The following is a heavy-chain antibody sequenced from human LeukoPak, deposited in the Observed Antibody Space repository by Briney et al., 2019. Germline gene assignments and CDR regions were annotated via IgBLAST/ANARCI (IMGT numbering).Heavy chain of an antibody. V-gene: IGHV4-39*01. D-gene: IGHD3-10*01. CDR1: GDSFTNTGFF. CDR3: ARLDGSLAHISGSYPDF. CDR2: IDDSGRI. J-gene: IGHJ4*02. Sequence: PSETLSLTCTVSGDSFTNTGFFWGWIRQPPGKWLEWIADIDDSGRIYSNPSLRSRVTMSRDTSKNQFSLKVTSVTAADTAVYCARLDGSLAHISGSYPDFWGQGILVTVSS.